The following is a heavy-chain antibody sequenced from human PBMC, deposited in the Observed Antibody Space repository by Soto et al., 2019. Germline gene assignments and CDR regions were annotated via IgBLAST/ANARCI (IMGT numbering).Heavy chain of an antibody. Sequence: PSETLSLTCTVSGGSISSGGYYWSWIRQHPGKGLEWIGYIFYSGTTCYNPSLKSRVTISVDTSKNQFSLKLSSVTAADTAVYYCARAKGGSGWYRWFDPWGQGTLVTVSS. V-gene: IGHV4-31*03. J-gene: IGHJ5*02. CDR1: GGSISSGGYY. D-gene: IGHD6-19*01. CDR2: IFYSGTT. CDR3: ARAKGGSGWYRWFDP.